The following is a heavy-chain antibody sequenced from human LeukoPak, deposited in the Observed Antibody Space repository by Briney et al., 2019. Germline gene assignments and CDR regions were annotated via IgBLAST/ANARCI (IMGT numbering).Heavy chain of an antibody. Sequence: ASVKVSCTVSGDSFSRYVISWVRQAPGRGPEWMGGIIAAFDKANYAQKFRGRVTISADKSTSTAHLEVDSLTSGDTAIYYCARDSQRGAQRGFQYWGQGTLVTVSS. J-gene: IGHJ1*01. CDR2: IIAAFDKA. D-gene: IGHD1-26*01. V-gene: IGHV1-69*06. CDR1: GDSFSRYV. CDR3: ARDSQRGAQRGFQY.